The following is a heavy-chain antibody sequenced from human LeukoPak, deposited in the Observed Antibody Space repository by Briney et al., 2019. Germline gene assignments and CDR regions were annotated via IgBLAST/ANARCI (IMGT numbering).Heavy chain of an antibody. Sequence: SETLSLTCTVSGGSISSYYWSWIRQPAGKGLEWIGRIYTSGSTNYNPSLKSRVTMSVDTSKNQFSLKLSSVTAADTAVYYCARDPNYCDRSGYSDWGQGTLVTVSS. V-gene: IGHV4-4*07. CDR3: ARDPNYCDRSGYSD. CDR1: GGSISSYY. J-gene: IGHJ4*02. D-gene: IGHD3-22*01. CDR2: IYTSGST.